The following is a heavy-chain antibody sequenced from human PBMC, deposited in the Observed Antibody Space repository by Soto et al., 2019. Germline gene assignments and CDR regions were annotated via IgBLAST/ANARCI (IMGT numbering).Heavy chain of an antibody. J-gene: IGHJ4*02. V-gene: IGHV4-31*03. CDR1: GDSIISGGYY. D-gene: IGHD3-16*01. CDR2: IYYSGST. Sequence: QLQLQESGPGLVKTSQTLSLTCSVSGDSIISGGYYWTWLRQYPGKGLEYIGYIYYSGSTYYNPSLGRRVTIARDASKTQFSRRLSSGAAAATAVYYCSSSRGFWGTTDSWGQGTLVTVSS. CDR3: SSSRGFWGTTDS.